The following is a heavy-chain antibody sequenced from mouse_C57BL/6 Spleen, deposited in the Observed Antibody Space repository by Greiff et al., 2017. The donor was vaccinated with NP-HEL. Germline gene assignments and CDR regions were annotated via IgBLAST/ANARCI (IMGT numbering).Heavy chain of an antibody. Sequence: EVQLQQSGPELVKPGDSVKISCKASGYSFTGYFMNWVMQSHGKSLEWIGRINPYNGDTFYNQKFKGKATLTVDKSSSTAHMELRSLTSEDSAVYYCARYYYGSSYRYAMDYWGQGTSVTVSS. CDR1: GYSFTGYF. CDR3: ARYYYGSSYRYAMDY. CDR2: INPYNGDT. V-gene: IGHV1-20*01. J-gene: IGHJ4*01. D-gene: IGHD1-1*01.